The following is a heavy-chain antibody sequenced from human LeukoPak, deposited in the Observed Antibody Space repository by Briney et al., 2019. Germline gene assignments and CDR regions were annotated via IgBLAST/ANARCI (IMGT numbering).Heavy chain of an antibody. Sequence: SGPTLVNPTQTLTLTCTFSGFSLTTRGVGVGWIRQPPGKALEWLALIFWDDNKYYSPSLKTRLTITKDISKNQVVIKVTNMDPVDTATYFCAHRAPSDFDGGSHYNGVFQHWGQGTVVTVSS. D-gene: IGHD4-23*01. CDR2: IFWDDNK. J-gene: IGHJ1*01. CDR3: AHRAPSDFDGGSHYNGVFQH. V-gene: IGHV2-5*02. CDR1: GFSLTTRGVG.